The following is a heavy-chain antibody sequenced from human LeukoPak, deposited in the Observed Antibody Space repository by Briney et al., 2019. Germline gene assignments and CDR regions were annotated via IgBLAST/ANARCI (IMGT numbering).Heavy chain of an antibody. CDR3: ARLRDWFDP. Sequence: SETLSLTCTVSGGSISSHYWSWIRQPPGKGLEWIGYIYYSRSTNYNPSLKSRVTMSVDTSKNHFSLNLSSVTAADTAVYYCARLRDWFDPWGQGTLVTVSS. J-gene: IGHJ5*02. CDR1: GGSISSHY. CDR2: IYYSRST. V-gene: IGHV4-59*11.